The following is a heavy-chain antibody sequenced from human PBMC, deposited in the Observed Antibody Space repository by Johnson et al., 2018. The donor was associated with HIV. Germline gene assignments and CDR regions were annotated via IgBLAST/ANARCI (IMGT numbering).Heavy chain of an antibody. D-gene: IGHD6-6*01. V-gene: IGHV3-66*02. CDR2: IGTAGDT. CDR1: GFTVSSNY. CDR3: ARGSYGSSSEAFDI. Sequence: EQLVESGGDLVQPGGSLRLSCAASGFTVSSNYMSWVRQAPGKGLEWVSAIGTAGDTYYPGSVKGRFTISRENAKNTLHLEMNSLRVEDTAVYFCARGSYGSSSEAFDIWGQGTMVTVSS. J-gene: IGHJ3*02.